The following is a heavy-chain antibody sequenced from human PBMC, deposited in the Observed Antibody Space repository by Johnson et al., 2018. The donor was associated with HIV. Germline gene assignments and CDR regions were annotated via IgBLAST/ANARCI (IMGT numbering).Heavy chain of an antibody. J-gene: IGHJ3*01. CDR2: ISYDGSNK. D-gene: IGHD2-21*01. V-gene: IGHV3-30*04. Sequence: QVQLVESGGGLVQPGGSLRLSCAASGFTFSSYAMSWVRQAPGKGLEWVAVISYDGSNKYYADSVKGRFTISRDNSKNTLYLQMNSLRAEDTAVYYCARDGYSGGFDLWGQGTMVTVSS. CDR1: GFTFSSYA. CDR3: ARDGYSGGFDL.